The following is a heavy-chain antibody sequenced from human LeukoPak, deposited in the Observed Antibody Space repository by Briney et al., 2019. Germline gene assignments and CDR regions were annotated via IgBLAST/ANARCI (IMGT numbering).Heavy chain of an antibody. J-gene: IGHJ6*02. CDR1: GFTFSSYW. D-gene: IGHD6-19*01. V-gene: IGHV3-74*01. CDR3: AKDLDREAGRRYYYYYYGMDV. Sequence: GGSLRLSCAASGFTFSSYWMHWVRQAPGKGLVWVSRINTDGSSTSYADSVKGRFTISRDNSKNTLYLQMNSLRAEDTAVYYCAKDLDREAGRRYYYYYYGMDVWGQGTTVTVSS. CDR2: INTDGSST.